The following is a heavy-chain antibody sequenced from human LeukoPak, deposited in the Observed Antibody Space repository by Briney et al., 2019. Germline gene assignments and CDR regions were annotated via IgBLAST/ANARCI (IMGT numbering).Heavy chain of an antibody. CDR1: GYTFTSYD. V-gene: IGHV1-8*01. J-gene: IGHJ4*02. D-gene: IGHD1-26*01. Sequence: GASVKVSCKASGYTFTSYDINWVRQATGQGLEWMGWMSTNSGNTGYAQKFQGRVTMTRNTSISTAYMELSSLRSEDTAVYYCARHQWELPFDYWGQGTLVTVSS. CDR2: MSTNSGNT. CDR3: ARHQWELPFDY.